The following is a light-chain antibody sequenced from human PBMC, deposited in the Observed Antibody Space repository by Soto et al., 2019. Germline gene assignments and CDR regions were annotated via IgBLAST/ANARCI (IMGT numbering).Light chain of an antibody. CDR1: QSVGSNY. Sequence: EIVLTQSPGTLSLSPGERATLYCRASQSVGSNYLAWYQQKPGQAPRVLIYGASSRATGIPDWFSGSGSGADFTLTISRLEPEDFAVYYCQQYTTSPFTFGPGTKVDIK. V-gene: IGKV3-20*01. CDR3: QQYTTSPFT. J-gene: IGKJ3*01. CDR2: GAS.